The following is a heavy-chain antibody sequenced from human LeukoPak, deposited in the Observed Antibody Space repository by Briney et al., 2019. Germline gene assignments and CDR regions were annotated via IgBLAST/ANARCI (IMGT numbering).Heavy chain of an antibody. D-gene: IGHD6-6*01. CDR1: GFTFDDYA. CDR3: ARDPYYSSSSPFFDY. J-gene: IGHJ4*02. Sequence: GGPLRLSCAASGFTFDDYAMHWVRQAPGKGLEWVSGISWNSGNIGYADSVKGRFTVSRDDAKNSLYLQMNSLRAEDTALYYCARDPYYSSSSPFFDYWGQGTLVTVSS. CDR2: ISWNSGNI. V-gene: IGHV3-9*01.